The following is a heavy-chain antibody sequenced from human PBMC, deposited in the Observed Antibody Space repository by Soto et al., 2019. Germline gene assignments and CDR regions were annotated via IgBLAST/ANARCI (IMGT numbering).Heavy chain of an antibody. CDR1: GFTFSSYA. CDR3: AKDRYYDFWSGYSNWFDP. CDR2: ISGSGGST. D-gene: IGHD3-3*01. V-gene: IGHV3-23*01. J-gene: IGHJ5*02. Sequence: GGSLRLSCAASGFTFSSYAMSWVRQAPGKGLEWVSAISGSGGSTYYADSVKGRFTISRDNSKNTLYPQMNSLRAKDTAVYYCAKDRYYDFWSGYSNWFDPWGQGTLVTVSS.